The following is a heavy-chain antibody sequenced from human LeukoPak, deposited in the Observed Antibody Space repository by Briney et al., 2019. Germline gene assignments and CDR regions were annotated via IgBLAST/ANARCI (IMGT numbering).Heavy chain of an antibody. Sequence: ASVKVSCKASGYTFTSYGISWVRQAPGQGLEWMGWISAYNGNTNYAQKLQGRVTMTRNTSISTAYMELSSLRSEDTAVYYCAIRLRLGELSLGAWGQGTLVTVSS. V-gene: IGHV1-18*01. CDR3: AIRLRLGELSLGA. CDR2: ISAYNGNT. CDR1: GYTFTSYG. D-gene: IGHD3-16*02. J-gene: IGHJ5*02.